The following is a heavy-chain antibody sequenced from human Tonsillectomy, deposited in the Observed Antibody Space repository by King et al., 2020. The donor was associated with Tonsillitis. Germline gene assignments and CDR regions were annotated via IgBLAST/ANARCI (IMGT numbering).Heavy chain of an antibody. CDR1: GYTFTGYY. CDR3: GWGGEGGRAVDERGPEHY. CDR2: IKPNSGGT. V-gene: IGHV1-2*02. Sequence: QLVQSGAEVKKPGASVKVSCKASGYTFTGYYIHWVRQAPGQGLEWMGWIKPNSGGTNYTQKFQGRVTMTRETSISTAYMELSRLRSDGTAVYFGGWGGEGGRAVDERGPEHYWGQGSRVTLSP. D-gene: IGHD6-19*01. J-gene: IGHJ4*02.